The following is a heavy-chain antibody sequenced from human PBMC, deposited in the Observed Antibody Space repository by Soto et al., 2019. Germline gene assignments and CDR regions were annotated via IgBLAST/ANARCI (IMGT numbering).Heavy chain of an antibody. CDR1: GGSISSYY. CDR3: AREGGDYDDAFDI. Sequence: SETLSLTCTVSGGSISSYYWSWIRQPPGKGLEWIGYIYYSGSTNYNPSLKSRVTISVDTSKNQFSLKLSSVTAADTAVYYCAREGGDYDDAFDIWGQGTMVTVSS. V-gene: IGHV4-59*01. D-gene: IGHD4-17*01. J-gene: IGHJ3*02. CDR2: IYYSGST.